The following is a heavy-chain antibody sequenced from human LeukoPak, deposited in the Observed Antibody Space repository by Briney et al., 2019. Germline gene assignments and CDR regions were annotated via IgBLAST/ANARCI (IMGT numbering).Heavy chain of an antibody. CDR2: INPNSGGT. D-gene: IGHD3-22*01. CDR3: ARGDDSSGYYYDY. Sequence: ASVKVSCKASGYTFTGYYMHWVRQAPGQGLGWMGWINPNSGGTNYAQKFQGRVTMTRDTSISTAYMELSRLRSDDTAVYYCARGDDSSGYYYDYWGQGTLVAVSS. J-gene: IGHJ4*02. CDR1: GYTFTGYY. V-gene: IGHV1-2*02.